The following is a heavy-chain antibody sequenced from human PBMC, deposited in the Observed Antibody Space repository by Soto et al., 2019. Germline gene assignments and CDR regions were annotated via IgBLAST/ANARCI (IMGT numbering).Heavy chain of an antibody. CDR2: IHTSGGTI. Sequence: EVPLVESGGDLVQPGGSLRLSCVASGFTFSSYEMMWVRQAPGKGLEWVSFIHTSGGTIYYADSVKGRFSISRDNAQNSLYLQMNSLRADDTAVYYCATSLSGYYYNNWGQGTLVTVSS. D-gene: IGHD3-22*01. V-gene: IGHV3-48*03. CDR1: GFTFSSYE. CDR3: ATSLSGYYYNN. J-gene: IGHJ4*02.